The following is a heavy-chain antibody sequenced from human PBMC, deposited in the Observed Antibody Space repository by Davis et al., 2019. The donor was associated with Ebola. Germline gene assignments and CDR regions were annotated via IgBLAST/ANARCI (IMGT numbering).Heavy chain of an antibody. Sequence: ASVKVSCKASGYMFSSYGFSWVRQAPGQGLEWMGWISGYKGNTKYAQNLQSRVTLTTDISTRTAYMELRSLRSDDTAVYYCARDGAVAYFDYWGQGTLVTVSS. D-gene: IGHD6-19*01. J-gene: IGHJ4*02. CDR3: ARDGAVAYFDY. CDR1: GYMFSSYG. V-gene: IGHV1-18*01. CDR2: ISGYKGNT.